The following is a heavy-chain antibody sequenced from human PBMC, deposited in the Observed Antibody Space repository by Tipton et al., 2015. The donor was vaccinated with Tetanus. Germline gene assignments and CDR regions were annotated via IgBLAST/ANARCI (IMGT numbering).Heavy chain of an antibody. D-gene: IGHD3-16*01. V-gene: IGHV3-66*01. CDR2: IYSVGST. J-gene: IGHJ4*02. CDR3: ARDGAFDY. Sequence: SLRLSCAASGFTFSSYSMSWVRQAPGKGLEWVSVIYSVGSTYYADSVKGRFTISRDNFKNTLYLQMNSLRAEDTAVYYCARDGAFDYWGQGTLVTVSS. CDR1: GFTFSSYS.